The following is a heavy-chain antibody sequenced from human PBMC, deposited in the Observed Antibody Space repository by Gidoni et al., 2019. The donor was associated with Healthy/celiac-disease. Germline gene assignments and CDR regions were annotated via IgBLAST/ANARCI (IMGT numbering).Heavy chain of an antibody. V-gene: IGHV3-30-3*01. J-gene: IGHJ4*02. D-gene: IGHD1-1*01. CDR3: ARRVLLEFLIDY. Sequence: QVQLVESGGGVVQPGRSLRLPCAASGFTFSSYAMHWVRQAPGKGLEWVAVISYDGSNKYYADSVKGRFTISRDNSKNTLYLQMNSLRAEDTAVYYCARRVLLEFLIDYWGQGTLVTVSS. CDR2: ISYDGSNK. CDR1: GFTFSSYA.